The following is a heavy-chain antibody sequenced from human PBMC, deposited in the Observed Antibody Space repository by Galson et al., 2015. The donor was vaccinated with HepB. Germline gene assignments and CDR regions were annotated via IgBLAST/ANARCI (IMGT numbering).Heavy chain of an antibody. D-gene: IGHD7-27*01. CDR2: INPDSGVT. Sequence: CKASGYSFSSYYLHWVRQAPGHGLEWMGWINPDSGVTDYAQKFHGRVTVTKDTSVTSAYMVLTGLTSDDTAVYYCASATGLLGRDDALDIWGQGTMVVVSS. V-gene: IGHV1-2*02. CDR1: GYSFSSYY. CDR3: ASATGLLGRDDALDI. J-gene: IGHJ3*02.